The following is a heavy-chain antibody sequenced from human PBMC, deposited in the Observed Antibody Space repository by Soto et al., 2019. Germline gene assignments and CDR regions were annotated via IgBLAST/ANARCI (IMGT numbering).Heavy chain of an antibody. J-gene: IGHJ4*02. D-gene: IGHD3-9*01. Sequence: SEILSLTCTVSGGSISSYYWSWIRQPPGKGLEWIGYIYYSGSTNYNPSLKSRVTISVDTSKNQFSLKLSSVTAADTAVYYCARAVLGDYDILTGYYTQRIYYFDYWGQGTLVPVSS. CDR2: IYYSGST. CDR3: ARAVLGDYDILTGYYTQRIYYFDY. CDR1: GGSISSYY. V-gene: IGHV4-59*01.